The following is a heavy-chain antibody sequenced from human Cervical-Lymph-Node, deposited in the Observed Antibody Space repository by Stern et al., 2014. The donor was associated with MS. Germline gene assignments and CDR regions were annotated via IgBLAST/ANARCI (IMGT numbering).Heavy chain of an antibody. J-gene: IGHJ3*02. D-gene: IGHD2-15*01. CDR3: AASVAGLNTVFEN. V-gene: IGHV1-58*02. CDR2: IVVGRGAT. CDR1: GFTFTRSS. Sequence: QLVESGPEVKKPGTSVKVSCKASGFTFTRSSMHWVRQAPGQGLEWIGWIVVGRGATTYAQQFQERVPITRDMSTSTVYMDLSSLRSEDTAIYYCAASVAGLNTVFENWGQGTMVTVSS.